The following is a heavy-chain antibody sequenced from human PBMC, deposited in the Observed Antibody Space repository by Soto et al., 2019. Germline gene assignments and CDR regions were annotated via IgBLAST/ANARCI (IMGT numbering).Heavy chain of an antibody. CDR3: AKEWLRYKYFDY. D-gene: IGHD5-12*01. CDR1: GFTFSSYS. CDR2: ISSSSSYI. J-gene: IGHJ4*02. V-gene: IGHV3-21*04. Sequence: GGSLRLSCAASGFTFSSYSMNWVRQAPGKGLEWVSSISSSSSYIYYADSVKGRFTISRDNAKNSLYLQMNSLRAEDTAVYYCAKEWLRYKYFDYWGQGTLVTVSS.